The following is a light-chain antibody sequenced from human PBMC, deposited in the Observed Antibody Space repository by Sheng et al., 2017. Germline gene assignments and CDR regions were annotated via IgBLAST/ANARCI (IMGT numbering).Light chain of an antibody. CDR3: QVWDSSSDHFV. J-gene: IGLJ1*01. Sequence: SYVLTQPPSVSVAPGKTARITCGGDYIGDKSVQWYQQRPGQAPVLVVYDDSDRPSGIPDRFSGSNSGSTATLTISRVEGADEADYYCQVWDSSSDHFVFGTGTNVTVL. CDR2: DDS. CDR1: YIGDKS. V-gene: IGLV3-21*03.